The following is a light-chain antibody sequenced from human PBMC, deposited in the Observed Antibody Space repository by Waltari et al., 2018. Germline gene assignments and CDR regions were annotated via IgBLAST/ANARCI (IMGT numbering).Light chain of an antibody. Sequence: IQLTQSPSSLSASVGDRVTITCRASQGISNYLAWYQQKPGKAPKLLIYAASTLQSGVPSRFSGGGSETDFTLTISSLQADDVAVYYCQQYYRRRTFGQGTRLEIK. CDR3: QQYYRRRT. CDR1: QGISNY. CDR2: AAS. V-gene: IGKV1-9*01. J-gene: IGKJ1*01.